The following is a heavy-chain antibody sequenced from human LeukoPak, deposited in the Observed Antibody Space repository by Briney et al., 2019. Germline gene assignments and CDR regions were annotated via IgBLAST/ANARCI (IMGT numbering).Heavy chain of an antibody. D-gene: IGHD5-24*01. Sequence: GGSLRLSCAASGFTFDDYGMSWVRQAPGKGLEWVSGINWNGGSTGYADSVKGRFTISRDNAKNSLYLQMNSLRAEDTALYHCARVGGEMATISPYYFDYWGQGTLVTVSS. CDR3: ARVGGEMATISPYYFDY. V-gene: IGHV3-20*01. CDR2: INWNGGST. J-gene: IGHJ4*02. CDR1: GFTFDDYG.